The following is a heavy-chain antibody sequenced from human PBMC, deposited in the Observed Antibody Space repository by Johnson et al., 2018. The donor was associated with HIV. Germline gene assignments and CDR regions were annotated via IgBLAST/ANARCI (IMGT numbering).Heavy chain of an antibody. V-gene: IGHV3-NL1*01. Sequence: QVQLMESGGGLVKPGGSLRLSCAASGFTFSSYAMHWVRQAPGKGLEWVAVIYSGGSTYYADSVRGRFTISRDNSKNTLYLQMNSLRAEDTAVYYCAREEIVVVTAMDAFDIWGQGTMVTVSS. CDR3: AREEIVVVTAMDAFDI. CDR1: GFTFSSYA. J-gene: IGHJ3*02. D-gene: IGHD2-21*02. CDR2: IYSGGST.